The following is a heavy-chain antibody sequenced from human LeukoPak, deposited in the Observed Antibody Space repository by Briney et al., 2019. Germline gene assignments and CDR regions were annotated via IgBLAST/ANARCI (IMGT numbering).Heavy chain of an antibody. J-gene: IGHJ3*02. CDR3: ARDRSGWHYLGAFDI. CDR2: IKQDGSEK. CDR1: GFTLSNYY. V-gene: IGHV3-7*01. D-gene: IGHD6-19*01. Sequence: GGSLRLSCAASGFTLSNYYMSWVRQAPGKGLKWVANIKQDGSEKYYVDSVKGRFTISRENAENSLFLQMNSLRAEDTAVYYCARDRSGWHYLGAFDIRGQGTMVTVSS.